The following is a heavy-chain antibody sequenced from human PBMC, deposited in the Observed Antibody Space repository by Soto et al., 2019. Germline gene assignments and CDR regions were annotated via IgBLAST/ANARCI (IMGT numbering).Heavy chain of an antibody. Sequence: QVQLQQWGAGLLKPSETLSLTCAVYGGSFSPYFWSWIRQPPGKGLEWIGEINHSGSTNYNPSLTRRATLSVDTSKYQVSLKLTSVTAADTAVYYCARLASGWQYYYFDFWGRGTPVTVSS. J-gene: IGHJ2*01. CDR1: GGSFSPYF. CDR2: INHSGST. V-gene: IGHV4-34*01. CDR3: ARLASGWQYYYFDF. D-gene: IGHD6-19*01.